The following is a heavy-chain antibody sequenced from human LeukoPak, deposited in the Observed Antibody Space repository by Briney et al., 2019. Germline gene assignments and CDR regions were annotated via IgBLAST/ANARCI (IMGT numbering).Heavy chain of an antibody. CDR3: ARRFNYYDISGYYEGFYFDY. J-gene: IGHJ4*02. V-gene: IGHV1-18*01. D-gene: IGHD3-22*01. Sequence: ASVKVSCKASGYTFTSYGISWVRQAPGQGLEWMGWISAYAQKFQGRVTMTTDTSTSTAYMELRSLRSDDTAVYYCARRFNYYDISGYYEGFYFDYWGQGPLVTVSS. CDR2: ISAY. CDR1: GYTFTSYG.